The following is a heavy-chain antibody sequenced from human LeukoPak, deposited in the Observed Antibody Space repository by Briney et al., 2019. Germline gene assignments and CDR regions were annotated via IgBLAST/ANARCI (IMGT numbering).Heavy chain of an antibody. CDR3: ARVVGWLPRADY. D-gene: IGHD5-12*01. Sequence: GGSLRLSCVASGFTVSNKYMSWVRQAPGKGLEWVSYISSSSSTIYYADSVKGRFTISRDNAKNSLYLQMNSLRDEDTAVYYCARVVGWLPRADYWGQGTLVTVSS. J-gene: IGHJ4*02. V-gene: IGHV3-48*02. CDR1: GFTVSNKY. CDR2: ISSSSSTI.